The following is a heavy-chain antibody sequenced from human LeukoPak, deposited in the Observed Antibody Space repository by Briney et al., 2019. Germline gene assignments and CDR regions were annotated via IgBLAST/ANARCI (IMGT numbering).Heavy chain of an antibody. D-gene: IGHD3-10*01. CDR3: ASLNYHGSGSPFDY. CDR1: GGSISSGSYY. CDR2: IYTSGST. V-gene: IGHV4-61*02. J-gene: IGHJ4*02. Sequence: SQTLSLTCTVSGGSISSGSYYWSWIRQPAGKGLEWIGRIYTSGSTNYNPSLKSRVTISVDTSKNQFSLKLSSVTAADTAIYYCASLNYHGSGSPFDYWGQGMLVTVSS.